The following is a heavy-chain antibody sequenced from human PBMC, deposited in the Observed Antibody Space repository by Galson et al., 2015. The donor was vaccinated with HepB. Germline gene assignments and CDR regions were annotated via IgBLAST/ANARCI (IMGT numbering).Heavy chain of an antibody. CDR2: ISAYNDNT. Sequence: SVKVSCKASGYTFTTYGISWVRQAPGQGLEWMGWISAYNDNTNYAQKFQGRVTMTTDTSTKTVYMELRSLRSDDTAVYYCAREGNLDFWTSSYRRYNYFGMDVWGQGTTVTVSS. D-gene: IGHD3/OR15-3a*01. CDR1: GYTFTTYG. CDR3: AREGNLDFWTSSYRRYNYFGMDV. V-gene: IGHV1-18*01. J-gene: IGHJ6*02.